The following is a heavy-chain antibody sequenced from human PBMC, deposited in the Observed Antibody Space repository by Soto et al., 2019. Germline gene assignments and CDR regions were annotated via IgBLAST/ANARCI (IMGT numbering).Heavy chain of an antibody. J-gene: IGHJ6*03. CDR3: ARGAINYYSEDV. CDR2: IKRDGSTT. V-gene: IGHV3-74*01. CDR1: GFTFSDYW. Sequence: EVQLVESGGGLVQPGGSLRLSCAASGFTFSDYWMHWVRQAPGKGLEWVSRIKRDGSTTNYADSVKGRFTISRDNAKNTLYWEMNSLRVEDTADYYCARGAINYYSEDVW.